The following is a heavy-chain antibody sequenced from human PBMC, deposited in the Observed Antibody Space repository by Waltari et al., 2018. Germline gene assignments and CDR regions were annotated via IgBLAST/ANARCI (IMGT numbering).Heavy chain of an antibody. CDR3: ARVGGSYYGADY. J-gene: IGHJ4*02. D-gene: IGHD1-26*01. CDR2: IYSGGSS. V-gene: IGHV3-53*01. Sequence: EVQLVEAGGGLMPPGGSLRLSCAASGFTVSSTYISGGGQAPGKGLEWVSVIYSGGSSYYADSVKGRFTISRDNSKHTLYLQMNSLRAEDTAVYYCARVGGSYYGADYWGQGTLVTVSS. CDR1: GFTVSSTY.